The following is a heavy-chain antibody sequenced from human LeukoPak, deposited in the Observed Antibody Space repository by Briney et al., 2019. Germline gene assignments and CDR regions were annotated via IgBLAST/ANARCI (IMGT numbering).Heavy chain of an antibody. CDR2: FGSDLSFR. J-gene: IGHJ6*03. CDR3: ARVRSQDIVVVVAAPDYYYYYYMDV. Sequence: GGSLRLSCAGSGFTFSHYSMNWVRQAPGKGLEWVASFGSDLSFRSVADSLKGRFTISRDNAKNSLYLQMNSLRAEDTAVYYCARVRSQDIVVVVAAPDYYYYYYMDVWGKGTTVTVSS. CDR1: GFTFSHYS. V-gene: IGHV3-21*01. D-gene: IGHD2-15*01.